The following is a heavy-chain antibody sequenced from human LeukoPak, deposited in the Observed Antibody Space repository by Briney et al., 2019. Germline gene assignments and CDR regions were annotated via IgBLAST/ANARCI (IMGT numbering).Heavy chain of an antibody. CDR1: GYTFPGYH. CDR2: INPNSSST. Sequence: SVKVSCKASGYTFPGYHMHRVLHPPGPLHQGLGWINPNSSSTSYAQKLQVWVTVAGVTFIRTAYIELSRLSSDDTDVYYCGRGYCRYLSPYYYIDAWGKGTMVTVSS. CDR3: GRGYCRYLSPYYYIDA. D-gene: IGHD5-12*01. J-gene: IGHJ6*03. V-gene: IGHV1-2*04.